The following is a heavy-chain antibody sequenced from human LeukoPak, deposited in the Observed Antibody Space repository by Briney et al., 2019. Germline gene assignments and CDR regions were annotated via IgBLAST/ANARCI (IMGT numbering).Heavy chain of an antibody. CDR3: ARGDVLLWFGELFFDY. V-gene: IGHV1-8*01. J-gene: IGHJ4*02. CDR1: GYTFTTYD. CDR2: MNPNSGNT. Sequence: ASVKVSCKASGYTFTTYDINWVRQATGQGLEWMGWMNPNSGNTDYAQKFQGRVTMTRNTSISTAYMELSRLRSDDTAVYYCARGDVLLWFGELFFDYWGQGTLVTVSS. D-gene: IGHD3-10*01.